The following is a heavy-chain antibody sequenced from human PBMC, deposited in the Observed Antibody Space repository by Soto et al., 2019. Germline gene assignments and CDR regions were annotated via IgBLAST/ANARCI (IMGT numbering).Heavy chain of an antibody. CDR3: ARGERDYYESSGYAWYFDL. D-gene: IGHD3-22*01. CDR2: IIPIFGTA. CDR1: GGTFSSYA. J-gene: IGHJ2*01. V-gene: IGHV1-69*12. Sequence: QVQLVQSGAEVKKPGSSVKVSCKASGGTFSSYAISWVRQAPGQGLEWMGGIIPIFGTANYAQKFQGRVTVTADESTSTAYMELSSLRSEDTAVYYCARGERDYYESSGYAWYFDLWGRGTLVTVSS.